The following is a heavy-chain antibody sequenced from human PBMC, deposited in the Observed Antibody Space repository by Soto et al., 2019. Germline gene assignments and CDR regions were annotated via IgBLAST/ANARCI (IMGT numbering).Heavy chain of an antibody. CDR3: ARSSGSHRLFDH. D-gene: IGHD1-26*01. V-gene: IGHV3-30*03. CDR2: ILYDGSNK. J-gene: IGHJ4*01. CDR1: GFTFSSYG. Sequence: PGGSLRLSCEGSGFTFSSYGMHWVRQAPGKGLEWVAVILYDGSNKYYADSVKGRFTISRDNPQNTLYLQMNSLRPEDTAVYYCARSSGSHRLFDHWGHGTLVTVSS.